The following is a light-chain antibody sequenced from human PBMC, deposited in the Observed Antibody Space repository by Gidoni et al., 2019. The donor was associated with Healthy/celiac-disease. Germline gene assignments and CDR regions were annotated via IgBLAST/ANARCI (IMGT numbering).Light chain of an antibody. J-gene: IGLJ3*02. V-gene: IGLV3-25*03. Sequence: SYELTQPPSVSGSPGQTARITCSGDALPKQYAYWYQQKPGQAPVLVIYKDSERPSGIPELFSGSSSGTTVTLTISGVQAEDEADYYCQSADSSGTWVFGGGTKLTVL. CDR1: ALPKQY. CDR2: KDS. CDR3: QSADSSGTWV.